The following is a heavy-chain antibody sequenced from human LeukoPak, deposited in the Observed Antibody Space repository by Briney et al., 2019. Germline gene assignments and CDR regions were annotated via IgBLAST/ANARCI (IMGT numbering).Heavy chain of an antibody. Sequence: ASVKVSCKASGYTFTGYDMHWVRQAPGQGLEWMGWTNPNRGGTNYAQKFQGRVTMTRDTSISTAYMELSSMSSHDTAVYYCAREYCSSTSCYDGYYYYGMDVWGQGTTLTVSS. CDR1: GYTFTGYD. CDR2: TNPNRGGT. CDR3: AREYCSSTSCYDGYYYYGMDV. J-gene: IGHJ6*02. D-gene: IGHD2-2*01. V-gene: IGHV1-2*02.